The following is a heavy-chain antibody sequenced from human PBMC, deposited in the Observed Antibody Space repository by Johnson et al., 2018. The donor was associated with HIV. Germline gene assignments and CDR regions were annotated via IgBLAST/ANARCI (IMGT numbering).Heavy chain of an antibody. Sequence: EVQLVESGGGLVQPGGSLRLSCVGSGFSFSDHFMDWVRQAPGKGLEWVGRIRNKPSSYSTEYAASVKGRFTVSRDDSKNSVYLKMSGLKTEDTAVYYCTRDRDGVGVSWGQGTMVTVSS. V-gene: IGHV3-72*01. CDR2: IRNKPSSYST. CDR1: GFSFSDHF. J-gene: IGHJ3*01. CDR3: TRDRDGVGVS. D-gene: IGHD3-10*01.